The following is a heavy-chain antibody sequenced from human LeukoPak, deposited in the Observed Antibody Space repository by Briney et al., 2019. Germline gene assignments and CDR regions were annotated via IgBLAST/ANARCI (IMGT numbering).Heavy chain of an antibody. J-gene: IGHJ4*02. D-gene: IGHD5-18*01. CDR1: GGSISSSSYY. Sequence: PSETLSLTCTVSGGSISSSSYYWGWIRQPPGQGLEWIGSIYYSGSTYYNPSLKSRVTISVDTSKNQFSLKLSSVTAADTAVYYCARTQYIVSYGLHYFDYWGQGTLVTVSS. CDR3: ARTQYIVSYGLHYFDY. V-gene: IGHV4-39*01. CDR2: IYYSGST.